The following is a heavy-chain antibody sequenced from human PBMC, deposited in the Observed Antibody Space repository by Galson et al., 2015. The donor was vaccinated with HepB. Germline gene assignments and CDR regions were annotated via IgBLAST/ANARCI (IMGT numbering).Heavy chain of an antibody. V-gene: IGHV3-74*01. J-gene: IGHJ3*02. CDR3: ARGTYYYDSSGYYGVPGDAFDI. Sequence: SLRLSCAASGFTFSSYWMHWVRQAPGKGLVWVSRINSDGSSTSYADSVKGRFTISRDNAKNTLYLQMNSLRAEDTAVYYCARGTYYYDSSGYYGVPGDAFDIWGQGTMVTVSS. D-gene: IGHD3-22*01. CDR2: INSDGSST. CDR1: GFTFSSYW.